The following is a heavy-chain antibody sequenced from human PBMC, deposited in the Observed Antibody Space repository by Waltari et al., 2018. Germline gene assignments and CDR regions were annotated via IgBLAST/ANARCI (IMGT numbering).Heavy chain of an antibody. CDR2: MNPNSGNT. CDR3: AKLYGSGGFDD. CDR1: GYTFTSYD. V-gene: IGHV1-8*01. D-gene: IGHD3-10*01. Sequence: QVQLVQSGAEVKKPGASVKVSCKASGYTFTSYDINWVRQATGQGLEWMGWMNPNSGNTGYAQKSQGRVTMTEDTYTDTAYMELGSMGAEDTAVDFGAKLYGSGGFDDWGQGTLVIVSS. J-gene: IGHJ4*02.